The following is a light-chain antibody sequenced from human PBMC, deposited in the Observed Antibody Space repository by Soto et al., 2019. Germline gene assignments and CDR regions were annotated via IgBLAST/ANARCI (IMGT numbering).Light chain of an antibody. Sequence: EILMTQSPATLSVSPGERATLSCRASQSVSNNLAWYQQKPGQAPRLLIYGASTRATGIPARFSGSRSGTEFTLTISSLQSEDFAVYYCQQYNNWPPLYTFGQGTKLEIK. CDR3: QQYNNWPPLYT. CDR1: QSVSNN. V-gene: IGKV3-15*01. J-gene: IGKJ2*01. CDR2: GAS.